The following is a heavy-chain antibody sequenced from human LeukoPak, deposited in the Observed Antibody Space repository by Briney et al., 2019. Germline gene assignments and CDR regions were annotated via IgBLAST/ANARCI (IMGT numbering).Heavy chain of an antibody. CDR2: ISGSGGST. J-gene: IGHJ4*02. CDR1: GFTFSSYA. CDR3: AMRSGATPFDY. Sequence: PGGSLRLSCAASGFTFSSYAMSWVRQAPGKGLEWVSAISGSGGSTYYADSVKGRFTISRDNAKNSLYLQMNSLRAEDTAVYYCAMRSGATPFDYWGQGTLVTVSS. D-gene: IGHD5-12*01. V-gene: IGHV3-23*01.